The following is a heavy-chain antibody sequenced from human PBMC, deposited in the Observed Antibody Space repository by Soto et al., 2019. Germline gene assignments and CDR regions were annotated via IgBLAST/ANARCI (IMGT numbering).Heavy chain of an antibody. CDR2: INAGNGNT. D-gene: IGHD3-9*01. V-gene: IGHV1-3*01. J-gene: IGHJ4*01. CDR1: GYTFTSYA. Sequence: ASVKVSCKASGYTFTSYAMHWVRQAPGQRLEWMGWINAGNGNTKYSQKFQGRVTITRDTSASTAYMELSSLRSEDTAVYYCARDRTSEYDILTGYYNGFDYWG. CDR3: ARDRTSEYDILTGYYNGFDY.